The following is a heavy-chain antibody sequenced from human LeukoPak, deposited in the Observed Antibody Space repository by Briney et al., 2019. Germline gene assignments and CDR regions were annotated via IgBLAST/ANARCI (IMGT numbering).Heavy chain of an antibody. CDR1: GFTFDDYA. D-gene: IGHD2-2*01. CDR3: AKGMIVVVPAAPFDY. CDR2: ISWDGGST. Sequence: GGSLRLSCAASGFTFDDYAMHWVRQAPGKGLERVSLISWDGGSTYYADSVKGRFTISRDNSKNSLYLQMNSLRAEDTALYYCAKGMIVVVPAAPFDYWGQGTLVTVSS. J-gene: IGHJ4*02. V-gene: IGHV3-43D*04.